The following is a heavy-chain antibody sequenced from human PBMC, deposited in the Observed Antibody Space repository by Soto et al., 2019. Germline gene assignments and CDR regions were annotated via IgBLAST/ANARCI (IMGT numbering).Heavy chain of an antibody. J-gene: IGHJ4*02. CDR3: ARLRSSSSDYFDY. D-gene: IGHD6-6*01. V-gene: IGHV4-4*07. Sequence: QVQLQESGPGLVKPSETLSLTCTVSGGSISNYYWSWIRQSAGKRLEWIGRIYNSGSPNYNPSLKSRVTMSVDTSKHQFSLKLSSVTAADTAVYYCARLRSSSSDYFDYWGQGTLVTVSS. CDR2: IYNSGSP. CDR1: GGSISNYY.